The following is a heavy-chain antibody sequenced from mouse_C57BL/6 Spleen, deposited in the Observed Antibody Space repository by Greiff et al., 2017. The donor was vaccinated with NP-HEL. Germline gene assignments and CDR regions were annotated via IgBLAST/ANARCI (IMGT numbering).Heavy chain of an antibody. V-gene: IGHV1-69*01. CDR3: ARGYGNLRGVFDY. CDR2: IDPSDSYT. Sequence: VQLQQPGAELVMPGASVKLSCKASGYTFTSYWMHWVKQRPGQGLEWIGEIDPSDSYTNYNQKFKGKSTLTVDKSSSTAYMQLSSLTSEDSAVYYCARGYGNLRGVFDYWGQGTTLTVSS. D-gene: IGHD2-1*01. CDR1: GYTFTSYW. J-gene: IGHJ2*01.